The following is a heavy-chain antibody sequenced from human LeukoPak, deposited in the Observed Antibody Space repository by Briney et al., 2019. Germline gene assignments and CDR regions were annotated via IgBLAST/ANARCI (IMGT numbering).Heavy chain of an antibody. CDR3: ARGITIFGVVILSAFDI. Sequence: ASVKVSCKASGYTFTSYYMHWVRQAPGQGLEWMGIINPSGGSTSYAQKFQGRVTMTRDTSTSTVYMEQSSLRSEDTAVYYCARGITIFGVVILSAFDIWGQGTMVTVSS. CDR2: INPSGGST. CDR1: GYTFTSYY. V-gene: IGHV1-46*01. J-gene: IGHJ3*02. D-gene: IGHD3-3*01.